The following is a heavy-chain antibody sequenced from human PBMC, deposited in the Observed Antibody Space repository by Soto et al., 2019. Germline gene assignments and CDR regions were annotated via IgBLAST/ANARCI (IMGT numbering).Heavy chain of an antibody. D-gene: IGHD2-2*01. CDR1: GFTFSSYE. CDR2: ISSSVSTI. J-gene: IGHJ3*02. Sequence: GGSLRLSCAASGFTFSSYEMNWVRQAPGKGLEWVSYISSSVSTIYYADSVKGRFTISRDNAKNSLYLQMNSLRAEDTAVYYCAREMDCSSTSCYSDAFDIWGQGTMVTVS. CDR3: AREMDCSSTSCYSDAFDI. V-gene: IGHV3-48*03.